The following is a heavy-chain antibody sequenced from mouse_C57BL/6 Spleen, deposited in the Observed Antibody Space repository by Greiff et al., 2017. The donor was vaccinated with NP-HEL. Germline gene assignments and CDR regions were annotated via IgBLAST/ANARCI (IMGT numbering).Heavy chain of an antibody. J-gene: IGHJ1*03. CDR2: ISSGSSTI. V-gene: IGHV5-17*01. D-gene: IGHD1-1*02. CDR1: GFTFSDYG. CDR3: ARGGYLWYFDV. Sequence: EVKVVESGGGLVKPGGSLKLSCAASGFTFSDYGMHWVRQAPEKGLEWVAYISSGSSTIYYADTVKGRFTISRDNAKNTLFLQMTSLRSEDTAMYYCARGGYLWYFDVWGTGTTVTVSS.